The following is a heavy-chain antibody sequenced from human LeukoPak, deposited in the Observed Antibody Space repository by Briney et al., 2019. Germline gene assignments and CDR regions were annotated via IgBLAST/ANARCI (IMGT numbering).Heavy chain of an antibody. V-gene: IGHV5-51*01. CDR1: GYSFTSYW. Sequence: NPGESLKISCKGSGYSFTSYWIGWVRQMPGKGLEWMGIIYPGDSDTRYSPSFQGQVTISADKSISTAYLQWSSLKASDTAMYYCARHQGMGYCSSTSCYFPDYWGQGTLVTVSS. J-gene: IGHJ4*02. CDR3: ARHQGMGYCSSTSCYFPDY. CDR2: IYPGDSDT. D-gene: IGHD2-2*01.